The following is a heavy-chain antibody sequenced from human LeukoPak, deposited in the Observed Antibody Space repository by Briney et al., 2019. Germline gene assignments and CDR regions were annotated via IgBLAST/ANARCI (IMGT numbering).Heavy chain of an antibody. J-gene: IGHJ6*02. CDR2: ISYDGSNK. CDR3: AKDFIVVVPAAKTNYYYYGMDV. V-gene: IGHV3-30*18. D-gene: IGHD2-2*01. Sequence: GGSLRLSCAASGFTFSSYGMHWVRQAPGKGLEWVAVISYDGSNKYYVDSVKGRFTISRDNSKNTLYLQMNSPRAEDTAVYYCAKDFIVVVPAAKTNYYYYGMDVWGQGTTVTVSS. CDR1: GFTFSSYG.